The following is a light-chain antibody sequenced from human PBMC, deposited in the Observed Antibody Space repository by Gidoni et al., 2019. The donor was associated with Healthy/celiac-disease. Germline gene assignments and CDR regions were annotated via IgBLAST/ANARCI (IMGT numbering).Light chain of an antibody. CDR3: QVWDSSSDHVV. CDR1: NMGSKS. J-gene: IGLJ2*01. Sequence: SYVLTQPPSVSVASGQTARITCGGNNMGSKSVHWYQQKSGQAPVLVVYDDSDRPSGIPERFSGSNSGNTATLTISRVEAGDEADYYCQVWDSSSDHVVFGGGTKLTVL. CDR2: DDS. V-gene: IGLV3-21*02.